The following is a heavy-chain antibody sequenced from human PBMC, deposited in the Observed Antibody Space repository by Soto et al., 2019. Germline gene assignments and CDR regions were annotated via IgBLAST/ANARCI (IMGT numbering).Heavy chain of an antibody. D-gene: IGHD5-18*01. Sequence: SVKVSCKASGYTFRNYGINWVRQAPGQGLEWMAWINTYNGNTDYAQKFQDRVTLTTDTSTSTAYMELRSLRSDDTAVYYCAKSPRNEVETDWGQGTLVTVSS. J-gene: IGHJ4*02. CDR2: INTYNGNT. CDR3: AKSPRNEVETD. V-gene: IGHV1-18*01. CDR1: GYTFRNYG.